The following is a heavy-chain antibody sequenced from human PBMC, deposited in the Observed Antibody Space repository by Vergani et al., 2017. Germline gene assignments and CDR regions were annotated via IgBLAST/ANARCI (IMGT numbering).Heavy chain of an antibody. Sequence: QVQLVQSGAEVKKPGSSVKVSCKASGGTFSSYTISWVRQAPGQGLEWMGRIIPILGIANYAQKFQGRVTITADKSTSTAYMGLSSLRSEDTAVYYCARDFRYCSSTSCYAGENYFDYGGQGTLVTVSS. D-gene: IGHD2-2*01. V-gene: IGHV1-69*08. CDR2: IIPILGIA. CDR3: ARDFRYCSSTSCYAGENYFDY. CDR1: GGTFSSYT. J-gene: IGHJ4*02.